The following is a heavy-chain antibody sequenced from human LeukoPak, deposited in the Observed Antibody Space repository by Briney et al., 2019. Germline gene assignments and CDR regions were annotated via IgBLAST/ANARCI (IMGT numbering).Heavy chain of an antibody. J-gene: IGHJ4*02. D-gene: IGHD1-26*01. Sequence: SETLSLTCTVSGGSISSGGYYWSWIRQHPGKGLEWIGYIYYSGSTYYNPSLKSRVTISVDTSKNQFSLKLSSVTAADTAVYYCARDPAQWELQASSNWGQGTPVTVSS. CDR1: GGSISSGGYY. CDR3: ARDPAQWELQASSN. V-gene: IGHV4-31*03. CDR2: IYYSGST.